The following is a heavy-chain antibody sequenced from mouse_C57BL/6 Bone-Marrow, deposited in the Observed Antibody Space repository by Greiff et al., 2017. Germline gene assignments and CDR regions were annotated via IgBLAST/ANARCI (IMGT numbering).Heavy chain of an antibody. CDR2: INPNNGGT. CDR1: GYTFTDYN. V-gene: IGHV1-18*01. CDR3: ARPLYGSGYVWYFDV. D-gene: IGHD1-1*01. J-gene: IGHJ1*03. Sequence: VQLQQSGPELVKPGASVKIPCKASGYTFTDYNMDWVKQSHGKSLEWIGDINPNNGGTIYNQKFKGKATLTVDKSSSTAYMELRSLTSEDTAVYYGARPLYGSGYVWYFDVWGTGTTVTVSS.